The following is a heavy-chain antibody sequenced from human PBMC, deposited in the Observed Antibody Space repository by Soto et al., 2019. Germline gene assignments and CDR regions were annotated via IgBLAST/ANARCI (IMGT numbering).Heavy chain of an antibody. CDR3: ARSFYDLSTATGGHWFDP. D-gene: IGHD3-9*01. V-gene: IGHV4-31*03. J-gene: IGHJ5*02. CDR1: GGSFNTAGYY. CDR2: IFYSGTT. Sequence: SETLSLTCTVSGGSFNTAGYYWNWVRHSPGKGLEWIGYIFYSGTTYYNPSLESRLTMSLDKSKNHFSLRLSSVTAADTAYYYCARSFYDLSTATGGHWFDPWGHGTLVTVSS.